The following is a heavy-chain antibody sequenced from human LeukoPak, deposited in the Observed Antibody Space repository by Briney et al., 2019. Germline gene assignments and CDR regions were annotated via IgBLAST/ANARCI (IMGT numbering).Heavy chain of an antibody. CDR2: IYSGGST. CDR3: ARNAGDL. D-gene: IGHD6-13*01. J-gene: IGHJ5*02. CDR1: GASISTYY. V-gene: IGHV4-4*07. Sequence: SETLSLTCTVSGASISTYYWTWIRQPAGKGLEWIGRIYSGGSTNYSPSLKSRVTMSVDPSKNQFSLKLTSVTAADTAVYYCARNAGDLWGQGTLVTVSS.